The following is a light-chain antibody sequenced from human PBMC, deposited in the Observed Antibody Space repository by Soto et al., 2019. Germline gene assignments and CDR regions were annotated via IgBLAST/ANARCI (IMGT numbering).Light chain of an antibody. Sequence: QSVLTQPPSASGTPRQRVTISCSGSSSNIGSNTVNWYQQLPGTAPKLLIYSNNQRPSGVPDRFSGSKSGTSASLAISGLQSEDEADYYCAAWDDSLNVLFGGGTKLTVL. CDR2: SNN. V-gene: IGLV1-44*01. J-gene: IGLJ2*01. CDR3: AAWDDSLNVL. CDR1: SSNIGSNT.